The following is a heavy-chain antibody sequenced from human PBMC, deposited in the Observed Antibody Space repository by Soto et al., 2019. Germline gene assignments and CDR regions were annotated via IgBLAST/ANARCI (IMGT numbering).Heavy chain of an antibody. Sequence: GASVKVSCKVSGYTLTELSMHWVRQAPGKGLEWMGGFDPEDGETIYAQKFQGRVNMTEVTSTDTAYMELSSLRSEDTAVYYCATYGGYYYYGTDVWGQGKTVTVSS. CDR1: GYTLTELS. D-gene: IGHD3-10*01. V-gene: IGHV1-24*01. J-gene: IGHJ6*02. CDR3: ATYGGYYYYGTDV. CDR2: FDPEDGET.